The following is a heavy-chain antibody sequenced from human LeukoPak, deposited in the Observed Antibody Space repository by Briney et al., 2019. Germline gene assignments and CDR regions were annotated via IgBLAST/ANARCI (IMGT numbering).Heavy chain of an antibody. CDR2: INPNSGGT. J-gene: IGHJ6*02. Sequence: GASVKVSCKASGYTFTGYYMHWVRQAPGQGLEWMGWINPNSGGTNYAQKFQGRVTMTRDTSISTAYMELSRLRSDDTAVCYCARTPITGTSYYYYYYGMDVWGQGTTVTVSS. CDR3: ARTPITGTSYYYYYYGMDV. V-gene: IGHV1-2*02. CDR1: GYTFTGYY. D-gene: IGHD1-20*01.